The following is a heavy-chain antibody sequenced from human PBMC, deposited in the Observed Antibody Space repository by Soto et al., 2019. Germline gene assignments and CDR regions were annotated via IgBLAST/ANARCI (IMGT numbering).Heavy chain of an antibody. J-gene: IGHJ3*02. Sequence: SETLSLTCTVSGGSISSSSYYWGWIRQPPGKGLEWIGSIYYSGSTYYNPSLKSRVTISVDTSKNQFSLKLSSVPAADTAVYYCARPNYYASSGSTGRAFDIWGQETMLTVSS. V-gene: IGHV4-39*01. D-gene: IGHD3-22*01. CDR1: GGSISSSSYY. CDR2: IYYSGST. CDR3: ARPNYYASSGSTGRAFDI.